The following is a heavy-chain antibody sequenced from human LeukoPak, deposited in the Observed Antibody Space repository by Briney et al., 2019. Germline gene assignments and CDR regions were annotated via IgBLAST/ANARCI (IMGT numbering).Heavy chain of an antibody. J-gene: IGHJ4*02. Sequence: RGCPRLSRAASGVTVSSSYMKCGCEGPRGRVGWVSVIYSEGSTYYADSVNGRFTISRDNSKNTLYLQLPSLRAEDTAVYYCARSGRSDGWGRLDHWGQGTLVTVSS. D-gene: IGHD1-26*01. CDR3: ARSGRSDGWGRLDH. V-gene: IGHV3-53*01. CDR1: GVTVSSSY. CDR2: IYSEGST.